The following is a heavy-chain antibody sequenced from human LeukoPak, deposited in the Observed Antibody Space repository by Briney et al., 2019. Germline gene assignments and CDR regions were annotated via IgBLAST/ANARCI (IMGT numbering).Heavy chain of an antibody. V-gene: IGHV4-34*01. D-gene: IGHD3-10*01. Sequence: PSETLSLTCNVSGGSLSGGNFYCSWIRQPPGKGLEWIGEINHSGSTNYNPSLKSRVTISVHTSKNQFSLKLSSVTAADTAVYYCARGGLLWFGLPFQHWGQGTLVTVSS. CDR2: INHSGST. J-gene: IGHJ1*01. CDR1: GGSLSGGNFY. CDR3: ARGGLLWFGLPFQH.